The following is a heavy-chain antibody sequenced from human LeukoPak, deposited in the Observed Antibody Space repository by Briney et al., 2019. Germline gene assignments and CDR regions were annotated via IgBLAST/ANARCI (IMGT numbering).Heavy chain of an antibody. V-gene: IGHV4-4*07. J-gene: IGHJ2*01. CDR2: IYTSGST. CDR3: ARDGSRAGYFDL. D-gene: IGHD1-1*01. CDR1: GGSISSYY. Sequence: PSKTLSLTCTVSGGSISSYYWSWIRQPAGKGLEWIGRIYTSGSTNYNPSLKSRVTMSVDTSKYQFSLKLSSVTAADTAVYYCARDGSRAGYFDLWGRGTLVTVSS.